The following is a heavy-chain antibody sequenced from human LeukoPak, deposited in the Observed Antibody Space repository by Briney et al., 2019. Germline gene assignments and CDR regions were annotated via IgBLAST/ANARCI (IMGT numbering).Heavy chain of an antibody. CDR3: AKSLRSASCSSGADY. J-gene: IGHJ4*02. CDR2: ISGDASST. CDR1: GFTFDDYA. V-gene: IGHV3-43*02. D-gene: IGHD3-10*01. Sequence: PGGSLRLSCAASGFTFDDYAMHWVRQGPGKSLEWVSLISGDASSTKYADSVKGRFTISRDNSKNSLFLQMNSLRTEDTALYFCAKSLRSASCSSGADYWGQGTLVTVSS.